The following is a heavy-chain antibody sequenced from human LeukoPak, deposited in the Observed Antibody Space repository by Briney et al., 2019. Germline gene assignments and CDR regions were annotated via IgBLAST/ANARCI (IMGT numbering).Heavy chain of an antibody. Sequence: SETLSLTCTVSGGSISSGDYYWSWIRQPPGKGLEWIGEIYHSGSTNYNPSLKSRVTISVDKSKNQFSLKLSSVAAADTAVYYCARDSVVLDYYGSGSYFDYWGQGTLVTVSS. CDR1: GGSISSGDYY. J-gene: IGHJ4*02. D-gene: IGHD3-10*01. CDR2: IYHSGST. V-gene: IGHV4-39*07. CDR3: ARDSVVLDYYGSGSYFDY.